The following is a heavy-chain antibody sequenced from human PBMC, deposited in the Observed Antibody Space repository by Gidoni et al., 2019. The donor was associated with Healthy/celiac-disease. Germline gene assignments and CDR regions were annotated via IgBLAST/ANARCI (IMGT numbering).Heavy chain of an antibody. CDR1: GFTFSSYS. CDR3: ARELDIGYRVDY. CDR2: ISSSSSYI. D-gene: IGHD5-12*01. V-gene: IGHV3-21*01. Sequence: EVQLVESGGGLVKPGGSLRLSCAASGFTFSSYSMNWVRQAPGKGLGWVSSISSSSSYIYYADSVKGRFTISRDNAKNSLYLQMNSLRAEDTAVYYCARELDIGYRVDYWGQGTLVTVSS. J-gene: IGHJ4*02.